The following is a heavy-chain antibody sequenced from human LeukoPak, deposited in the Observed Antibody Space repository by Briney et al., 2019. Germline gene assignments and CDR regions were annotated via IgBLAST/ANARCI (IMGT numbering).Heavy chain of an antibody. V-gene: IGHV1-69*05. Sequence: ASVKVSCKASGGSFSTSGFSWVRQAPGQGLEWMGGVIPIYGTPSYAQKFQGRVTITTDESTSTAYMELSSLRSEDTAVYYCARDHWGIVENGYDYFYYDMDVWGQGTTVTVSS. CDR2: VIPIYGTP. CDR3: ARDHWGIVENGYDYFYYDMDV. J-gene: IGHJ6*02. CDR1: GGSFSTSG. D-gene: IGHD7-27*01.